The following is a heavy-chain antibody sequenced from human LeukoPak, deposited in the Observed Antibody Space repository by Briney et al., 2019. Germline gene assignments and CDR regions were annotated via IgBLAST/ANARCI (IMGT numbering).Heavy chain of an antibody. D-gene: IGHD6-13*01. CDR2: INRDVSEK. J-gene: IGHJ4*02. Sequence: GGSLRLSCVASEFAFDDYWMAWVRQAPGRRLEWVANINRDVSEKYYVDSVKGRFTISRDNAKNSLYLQMNSLTAEDTAVYYCARERLLSAAGHFDHWDQGTLVTVSS. CDR1: EFAFDDYW. V-gene: IGHV3-7*01. CDR3: ARERLLSAAGHFDH.